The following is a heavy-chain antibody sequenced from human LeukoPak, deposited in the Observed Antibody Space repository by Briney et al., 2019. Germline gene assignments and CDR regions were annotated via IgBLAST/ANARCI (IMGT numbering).Heavy chain of an antibody. CDR2: IYHSGST. CDR1: DGSISSNNW. V-gene: IGHV4-4*02. D-gene: IGHD2-15*01. Sequence: SETLSLTCTVSDGSISSNNWWSWVRQPPGKGLEWIGEIYHSGSTNYNPSLKSRVTISVDTSKNQLSLNLKSVTAADTAVYYCARDRDVDDFDSWGHGTLVTVSS. J-gene: IGHJ4*01. CDR3: ARDRDVDDFDS.